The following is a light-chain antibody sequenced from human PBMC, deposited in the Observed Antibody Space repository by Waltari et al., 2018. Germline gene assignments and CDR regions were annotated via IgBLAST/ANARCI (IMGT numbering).Light chain of an antibody. Sequence: EIVLTQSPATLPLSPGERATLSCRASQSVRRYLAWYQHKPGQAPRLLIYDASNKASGFPARFSGSGSGRDFTLTISHLDPEGFAVYYCQQRSNWPGTVGPETKLKI. CDR1: QSVRRY. J-gene: IGKJ2*01. CDR3: QQRSNWPGT. V-gene: IGKV3-11*02. CDR2: DAS.